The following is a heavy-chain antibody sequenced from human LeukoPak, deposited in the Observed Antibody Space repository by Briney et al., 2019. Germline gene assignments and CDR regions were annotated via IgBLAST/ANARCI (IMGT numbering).Heavy chain of an antibody. D-gene: IGHD4-17*01. CDR1: GFTFSGYW. Sequence: PGGSLRLPCAASGFTFSGYWMSWVRQAPGKGLEWVANINKDGSERYNVDSVKGRFTISRDNANKSLYLQMNSLRAEDTSVYYCARESKGRSKIDYWGQGTLVTVSS. J-gene: IGHJ4*02. CDR3: ARESKGRSKIDY. CDR2: INKDGSER. V-gene: IGHV3-7*01.